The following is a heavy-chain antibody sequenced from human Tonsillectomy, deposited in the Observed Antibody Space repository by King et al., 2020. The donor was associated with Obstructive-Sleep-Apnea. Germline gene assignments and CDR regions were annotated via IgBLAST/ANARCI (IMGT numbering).Heavy chain of an antibody. CDR1: VFPFRTFV. Sequence: VQLVESGGGVVQPGGSLTLSCAASVFPFRTFVMPWVRQAPGKWLQGVAFTRFDGGYKTNAESVKGRFTISRDNSKNTLYLQMNSLRAEDTAVYSCAKDKRDHPLSNDAFDFWGQGTMVTVSS. CDR2: TRFDGGYK. D-gene: IGHD1-14*01. V-gene: IGHV3-30*02. CDR3: AKDKRDHPLSNDAFDF. J-gene: IGHJ3*01.